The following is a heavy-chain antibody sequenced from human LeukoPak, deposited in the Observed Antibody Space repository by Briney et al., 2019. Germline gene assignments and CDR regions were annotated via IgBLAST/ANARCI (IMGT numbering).Heavy chain of an antibody. CDR1: GYTFTGYY. D-gene: IGHD4-11*01. CDR2: INPNSGGT. J-gene: IGHJ4*02. CDR3: ARGFGSNPPQGPFFDY. Sequence: GASVKVSCKASGYTFTGYYMHWVRKAPGQGLEWMGRINPNSGGTNYAQKFQGRVTMTRDTSISTAYMELSRLRSDDTAVYYCARGFGSNPPQGPFFDYWGQGTLVTVSS. V-gene: IGHV1-2*06.